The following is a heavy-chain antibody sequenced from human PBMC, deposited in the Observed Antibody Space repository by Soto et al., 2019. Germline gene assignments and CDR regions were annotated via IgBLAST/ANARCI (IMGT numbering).Heavy chain of an antibody. CDR3: AKDRLRGGFLTTATTNGMDV. CDR1: GFTFSSYG. V-gene: IGHV3-30*18. CDR2: ISYDGSNK. D-gene: IGHD1-26*01. Sequence: RGSLRLSCAASGFTFSSYGMHWVRQAPGKGLEWVALISYDGSNKYYVDSVKGRFTISRDNSKNTLFLQMNSLRAGDTAVYYCAKDRLRGGFLTTATTNGMDVWGQGTTVTVS. J-gene: IGHJ6*02.